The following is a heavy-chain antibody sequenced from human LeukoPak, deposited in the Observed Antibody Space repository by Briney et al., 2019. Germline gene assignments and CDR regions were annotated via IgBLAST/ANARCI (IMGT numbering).Heavy chain of an antibody. Sequence: GGSLRLSCAASGFTFSNYEMHWVRQAPGKGLEWVGRIKSKTDGGTTDYAAPVKGRFTISRDDSKNTRYLQMNSLKTEDTAVYYCTTDLRFWSGKYYFDYWGQGTLVTVSS. V-gene: IGHV3-15*01. CDR2: IKSKTDGGTT. D-gene: IGHD3-3*01. J-gene: IGHJ4*02. CDR1: GFTFSNYE. CDR3: TTDLRFWSGKYYFDY.